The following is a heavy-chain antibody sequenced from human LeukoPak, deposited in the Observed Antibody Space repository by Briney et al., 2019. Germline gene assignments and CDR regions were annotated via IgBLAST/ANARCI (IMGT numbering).Heavy chain of an antibody. CDR1: AFSLNAYN. J-gene: IGHJ3*02. V-gene: IGHV3-21*01. CDR3: ARGGDDYGDRDAFDI. D-gene: IGHD4-17*01. Sequence: GGSLRLSCAASAFSLNAYNMNWVRQAPGKGLEWVSSISYTGTYIYYADSVKGRFTISRDNAKNSLYLQMNSLRAEDTAVYYCARGGDDYGDRDAFDIWGQGTMVTVSS. CDR2: ISYTGTYI.